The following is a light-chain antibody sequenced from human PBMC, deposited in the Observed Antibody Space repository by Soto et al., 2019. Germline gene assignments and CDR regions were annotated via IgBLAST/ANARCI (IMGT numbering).Light chain of an antibody. CDR2: GAS. J-gene: IGKJ1*01. Sequence: EIVMTQSPATLSVSPGERATLSCRASQSVSSNFAWYQQKPGQSPRLLINGASTRATGIPARFSGSGSGTEFTLTISSLQSEDFAVYYCQQYNNGPPTFGQGTKV. CDR3: QQYNNGPPT. CDR1: QSVSSN. V-gene: IGKV3-15*01.